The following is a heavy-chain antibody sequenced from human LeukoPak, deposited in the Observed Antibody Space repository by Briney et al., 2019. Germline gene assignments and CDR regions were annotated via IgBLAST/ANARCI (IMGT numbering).Heavy chain of an antibody. CDR2: INPNRGDT. CDR3: ARTWSTATSGWNWFDP. D-gene: IGHD6-13*01. J-gene: IGHJ5*02. Sequence: GASVKVSCKASGYTFTGYYVYWVRQAPGQGLEWMGWINPNRGDTNYAQKFQGRVTMTRDTSISTAYMELSSLRSDDTAMYYCARTWSTATSGWNWFDPWGQGTLVTVSS. CDR1: GYTFTGYY. V-gene: IGHV1-2*02.